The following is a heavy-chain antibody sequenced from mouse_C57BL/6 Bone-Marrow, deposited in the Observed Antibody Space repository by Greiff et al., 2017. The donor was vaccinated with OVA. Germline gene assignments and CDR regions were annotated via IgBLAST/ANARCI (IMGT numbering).Heavy chain of an antibody. CDR1: GYTFTSYG. D-gene: IGHD5-1-1*01. CDR2: IYPRSGNT. Sequence: LVESGAELARPGASVKLSCKASGYTFTSYGISWVKQRTGQGLEWIGEIYPRSGNTYYNEKFKGKATLTADKSSSTAYMELRSLTSEDSAVYFCARDVYPYWYFDFWGTGTTVTVSS. CDR3: ARDVYPYWYFDF. V-gene: IGHV1-81*01. J-gene: IGHJ1*03.